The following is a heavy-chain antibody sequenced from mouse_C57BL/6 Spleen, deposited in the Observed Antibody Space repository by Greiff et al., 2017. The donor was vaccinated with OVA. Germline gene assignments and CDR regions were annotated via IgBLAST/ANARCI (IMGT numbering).Heavy chain of an antibody. CDR3: AREITTVGGDYFDY. V-gene: IGHV5-16*01. Sequence: EVKLMESEGGLVQPGSSMKLSCTASGFTFSDYYMAWVRQVPEKGLEWVANINYDGSSTYYLDSLKSRFLISRDNAKNILYLQMSSLKSEDTATYYCAREITTVGGDYFDYWGQGTTLTVSS. CDR1: GFTFSDYY. CDR2: INYDGSST. D-gene: IGHD1-1*01. J-gene: IGHJ2*01.